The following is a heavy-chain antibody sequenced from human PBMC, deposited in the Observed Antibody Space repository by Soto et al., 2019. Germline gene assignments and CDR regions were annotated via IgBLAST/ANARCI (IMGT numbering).Heavy chain of an antibody. CDR2: ISGSGGST. CDR1: GFTFSSYA. D-gene: IGHD6-19*01. CDR3: AKDPGSGWFDNYYYYYYYMDV. J-gene: IGHJ6*03. V-gene: IGHV3-23*01. Sequence: GGSLRLSCAASGFTFSSYAMSWVRQAPGKGLEWVSAISGSGGSTYYADSVKGRFTISRDNSKNTLYLQMNSLRAEDTAVYYCAKDPGSGWFDNYYYYYYYMDVWGKGTTVTVSS.